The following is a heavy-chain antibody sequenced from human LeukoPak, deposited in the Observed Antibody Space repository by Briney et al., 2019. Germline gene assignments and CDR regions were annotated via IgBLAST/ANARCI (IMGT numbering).Heavy chain of an antibody. CDR3: TRTNYGDYNWFDP. D-gene: IGHD4-17*01. Sequence: PSETLSLTCTVSGGAVSSGSYYWSWIRQPPGQGLEWIGYIHYSGSTKYNPSLKSRVTMSVDTSKNQFSLKVTSVPAADTAIYYCTRTNYGDYNWFDPWGQGTLVTVSS. CDR2: IHYSGST. CDR1: GGAVSSGSYY. V-gene: IGHV4-61*01. J-gene: IGHJ5*02.